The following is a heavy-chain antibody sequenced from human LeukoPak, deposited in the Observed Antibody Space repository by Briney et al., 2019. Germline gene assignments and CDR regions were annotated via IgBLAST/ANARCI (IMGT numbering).Heavy chain of an antibody. V-gene: IGHV3-74*01. J-gene: IGHJ4*02. Sequence: GGSLRLSCIASGFSFSGHWMHWARQLPGKGLVWVSRISPTGSTTSYADSVKGRFTVSRDNAKNTLYLQVNNLRAEDTAVYYCARGATVTSFDYWGQGTLVTVSS. CDR2: ISPTGSTT. D-gene: IGHD4-17*01. CDR3: ARGATVTSFDY. CDR1: GFSFSGHW.